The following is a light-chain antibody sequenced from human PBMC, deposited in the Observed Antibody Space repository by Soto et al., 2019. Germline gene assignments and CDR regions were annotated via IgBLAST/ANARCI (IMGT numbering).Light chain of an antibody. CDR1: QSISCA. V-gene: IGKV1-5*03. CDR2: KAS. CDR3: QQHKSYPRT. Sequence: DIQMTQSPSTLSASVGDRVTITCRARQSISCALVWYQQKPGKAPNLLIYKASSLESGLPLRFSGSGSGTELTLTTSSLQPEDFAPYYGQQHKSYPRTFGQGTKVEIK. J-gene: IGKJ1*01.